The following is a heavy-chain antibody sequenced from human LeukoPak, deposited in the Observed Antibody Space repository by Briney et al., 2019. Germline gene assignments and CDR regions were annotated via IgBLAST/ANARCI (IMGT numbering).Heavy chain of an antibody. Sequence: PGGSLRLSCAASGFTFSSYSMNWVRQAPGKGLEWVSPISSSSSYIYYADSVKGRFTISRDNAKNSLYLQMNSLRAEDTAVYYCARDHRDGMRGVYYFDYWGQGTLVTVSS. V-gene: IGHV3-21*01. CDR1: GFTFSSYS. J-gene: IGHJ4*02. D-gene: IGHD1-20*01. CDR3: ARDHRDGMRGVYYFDY. CDR2: ISSSSSYI.